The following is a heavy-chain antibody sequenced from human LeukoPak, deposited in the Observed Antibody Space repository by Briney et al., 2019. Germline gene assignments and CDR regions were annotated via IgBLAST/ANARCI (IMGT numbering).Heavy chain of an antibody. V-gene: IGHV3-23*01. CDR1: GFSFSGYA. CDR2: IGKGGGSI. Sequence: GGSLRLSCVASGFSFSGYAMSWVRQGPGKGLEWVSIIGKGGGSIYYADSVKGRFTISRDDSKNTLSLQMNSLRAEDTALYYCAKSWGYTRPYYNYMEVWGKGTTVTVSS. CDR3: AKSWGYTRPYYNYMEV. J-gene: IGHJ6*03. D-gene: IGHD3-16*02.